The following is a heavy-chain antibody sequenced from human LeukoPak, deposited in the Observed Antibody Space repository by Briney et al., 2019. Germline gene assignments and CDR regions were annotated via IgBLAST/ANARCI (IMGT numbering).Heavy chain of an antibody. CDR1: GFTFSSYS. Sequence: GGSLRLSCAASGFTFSSYSMNWVRQAPGKGLEWVSSISSSSSYIYYADSVKGRFTISRDNAKNSLYLQMNSLRAEDTAVYYCAREGCSGTSCYTRRFDYWGQGALVTVSS. CDR2: ISSSSSYI. V-gene: IGHV3-21*01. J-gene: IGHJ4*02. D-gene: IGHD2-2*02. CDR3: AREGCSGTSCYTRRFDY.